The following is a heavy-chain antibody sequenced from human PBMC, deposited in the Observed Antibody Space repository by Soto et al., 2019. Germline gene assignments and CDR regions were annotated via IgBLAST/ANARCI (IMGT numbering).Heavy chain of an antibody. CDR3: ARVRDSSGYYCLDY. Sequence: EVQLVESGGGLVQPGGSQRLSCAASGFTFSSYEMNWVRQAPGKGLEWVSYISSSGSTIYYADSVKGRFTISRDNAKNSLYLQMNSLRAEDTAVYYCARVRDSSGYYCLDYWGQGTLVTVSS. CDR1: GFTFSSYE. V-gene: IGHV3-48*03. CDR2: ISSSGSTI. D-gene: IGHD3-22*01. J-gene: IGHJ4*02.